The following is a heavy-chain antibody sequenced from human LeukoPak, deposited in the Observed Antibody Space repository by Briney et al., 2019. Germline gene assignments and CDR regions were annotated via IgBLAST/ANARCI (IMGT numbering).Heavy chain of an antibody. Sequence: ASVKVSCKASGYTFTSYGISWVRQAPGQGLEWMGWISAYNGNTNYAQKLQGRVTMTTDTSTSTAYMELRSLRSDDTAVYYCARDKHNPNCSGGRCYSYFFDSWGQGTLVTVSS. CDR1: GYTFTSYG. CDR2: ISAYNGNT. V-gene: IGHV1-18*01. J-gene: IGHJ4*02. D-gene: IGHD2-15*01. CDR3: ARDKHNPNCSGGRCYSYFFDS.